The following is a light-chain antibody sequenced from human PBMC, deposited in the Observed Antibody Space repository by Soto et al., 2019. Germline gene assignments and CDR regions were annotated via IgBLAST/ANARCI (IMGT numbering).Light chain of an antibody. CDR3: QQYGSSRGA. V-gene: IGKV3-20*01. CDR2: VAS. Sequence: EIVLTQSPGTLSLSPGERASLSCRSRQSVSGNHLAWYQQRPGQAPRLLIYVASTRATGIPDRFSGSGSGTDFTLTISRLEPEDFAMYYCQQYGSSRGAFGQGTKLEIK. CDR1: QSVSGNH. J-gene: IGKJ2*01.